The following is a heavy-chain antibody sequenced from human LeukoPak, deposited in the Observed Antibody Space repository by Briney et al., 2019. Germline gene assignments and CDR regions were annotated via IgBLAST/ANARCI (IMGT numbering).Heavy chain of an antibody. Sequence: SETLSLTCAVYGGSFSGYYWSWIRQPPGKGLEWIGYIYYSGSTNYNPSLKSRVTISVDTSKNQFSLKLSSVTAADTAVYYCAAVVVGATRWFDPWGQGTLVTVSS. D-gene: IGHD3-22*01. CDR3: AAVVVGATRWFDP. CDR1: GGSFSGYY. V-gene: IGHV4-34*11. J-gene: IGHJ5*02. CDR2: IYYSGST.